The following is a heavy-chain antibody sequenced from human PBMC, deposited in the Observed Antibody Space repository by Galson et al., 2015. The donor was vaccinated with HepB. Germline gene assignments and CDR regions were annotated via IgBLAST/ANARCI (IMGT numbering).Heavy chain of an antibody. CDR1: GFTFSRHT. J-gene: IGHJ6*03. CDR2: IRCGTNYI. CDR3: ARGKAMVERGEIYYYYYMDI. V-gene: IGHV3-21*01. Sequence: SLRLSCAASGFTFSRHTMHWVRQAPGKGLEWVSAIRCGTNYIYYADSVKGRFTISRDNAKSSLYLQMNSLRAEDTAVYYCARGKAMVERGEIYYYYYMDIWGKGTTVAVSS. D-gene: IGHD5-18*01.